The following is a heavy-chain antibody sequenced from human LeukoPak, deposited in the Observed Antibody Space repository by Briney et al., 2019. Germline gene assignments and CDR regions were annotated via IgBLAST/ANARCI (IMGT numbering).Heavy chain of an antibody. D-gene: IGHD6-6*01. CDR2: IHDSGPT. J-gene: IGHJ5*02. CDR3: ARHDAGIAARPCDT. CDR1: GGPISTNS. V-gene: IGHV4-59*08. Sequence: SETLSPTCAVSGGPISTNSMSWIRRPPGKGLEWIAYIHDSGPTNYNPALKRRITISVDTSKNQFSLKLSSVTAADTAVYYCARHDAGIAARPCDTCGQGNLGSVSS.